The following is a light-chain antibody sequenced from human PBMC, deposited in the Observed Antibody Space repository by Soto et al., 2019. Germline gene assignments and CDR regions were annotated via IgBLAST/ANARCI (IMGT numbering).Light chain of an antibody. CDR3: QQYNNLPL. Sequence: EIVMTQSPATLSVSPGERATLSCRARQSVSSNVAWYQQKPGQAPRLLIYGASTRATGIPARLSGSGSGTEFNLTISSLQAEDFTVYYCQQYNNLPLLGHGTKVEL. CDR1: QSVSSN. CDR2: GAS. J-gene: IGKJ1*01. V-gene: IGKV3-15*01.